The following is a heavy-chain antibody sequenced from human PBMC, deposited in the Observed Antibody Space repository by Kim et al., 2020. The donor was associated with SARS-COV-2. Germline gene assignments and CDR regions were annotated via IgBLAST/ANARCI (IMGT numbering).Heavy chain of an antibody. Sequence: AQKFQDRVTMTRETSTSTVYMERSSLRSEDTAVYYCARDLVVVPAASGFDYWGQGTLVTVSS. J-gene: IGHJ4*02. CDR3: ARDLVVVPAASGFDY. D-gene: IGHD2-2*01. V-gene: IGHV1-46*01.